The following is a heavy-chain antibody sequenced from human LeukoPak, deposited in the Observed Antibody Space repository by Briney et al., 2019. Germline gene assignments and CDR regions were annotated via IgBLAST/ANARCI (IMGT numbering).Heavy chain of an antibody. CDR1: VFTVANYA. D-gene: IGHD3-9*01. J-gene: IGHJ4*02. CDR2: ISGRDDST. V-gene: IGHV3-23*01. CDR3: AKWGDYDILTGYYDPDY. Sequence: PGASLRLSCAASVFTVANYAMYWVRQAPGKGLEWVSAISGRDDSTYYADSVKGRFTISRDTSKNTLFLQMNSLRAEDTAVYYCAKWGDYDILTGYYDPDYWGQGTLVTVSS.